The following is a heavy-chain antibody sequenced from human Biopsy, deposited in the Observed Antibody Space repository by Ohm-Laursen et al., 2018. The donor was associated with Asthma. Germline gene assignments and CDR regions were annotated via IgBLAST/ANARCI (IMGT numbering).Heavy chain of an antibody. D-gene: IGHD2-2*01. CDR3: ARKAGSCISRTCYSLDF. CDR1: GGTFNTYV. CDR2: INSVFGTT. Sequence: SSVKVSCKSLGGTFNTYVTGWVRQAPGQGLEWMGGINSVFGTTTYPQKFQDRVAITADDSTSTVYMELSSLRSEDTAVYYCARKAGSCISRTCYSLDFWGQGTLVTVSS. V-gene: IGHV1-69*01. J-gene: IGHJ4*02.